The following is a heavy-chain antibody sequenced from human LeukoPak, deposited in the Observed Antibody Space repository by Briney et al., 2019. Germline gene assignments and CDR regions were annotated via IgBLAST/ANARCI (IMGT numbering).Heavy chain of an antibody. CDR2: IYYSGST. Sequence: SETLFLTCTVPGGSISSSSYYWGWFRQPPGKGLEWIGSIYYSGSTYYNPSLQNRLTIFVDPSQNRSSLKLSSVTAPETAVYYCARPMVRGARSHNWFDPWGQGTLVTVSS. J-gene: IGHJ5*02. CDR1: GGSISSSSYY. CDR3: ARPMVRGARSHNWFDP. V-gene: IGHV4-39*01. D-gene: IGHD3-10*01.